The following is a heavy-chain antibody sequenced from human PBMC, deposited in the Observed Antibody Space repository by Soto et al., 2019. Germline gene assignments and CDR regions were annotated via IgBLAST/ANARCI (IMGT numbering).Heavy chain of an antibody. Sequence: KPSETLSLTCTVSGGSISSGDYYWSWIGQPPGKGLEWIGYIYYSGSTYYNPSLKSRVTISVDTSKNQFSLKLSSVTAADTAVYYCARDKYDSSGYYAYNWFDPWGQGTLVTVSS. CDR1: GGSISSGDYY. CDR3: ARDKYDSSGYYAYNWFDP. D-gene: IGHD3-22*01. CDR2: IYYSGST. V-gene: IGHV4-30-4*01. J-gene: IGHJ5*02.